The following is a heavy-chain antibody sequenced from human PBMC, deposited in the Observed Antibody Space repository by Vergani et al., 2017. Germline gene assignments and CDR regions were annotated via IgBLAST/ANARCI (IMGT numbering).Heavy chain of an antibody. Sequence: EVQLVESGGDFVQPGGSLTLSCAASGFNVGHYWMSWVRQAPGKGLEWVANIKEDGTEKYYLDSVKGRFTISRDIAKNSLYLQMNSLRAEDTAVYYCARDRGDCSGGSCFHDAFDIWGQGTMVTVSS. CDR1: GFNVGHYW. CDR2: IKEDGTEK. D-gene: IGHD2-15*01. V-gene: IGHV3-7*01. J-gene: IGHJ3*02. CDR3: ARDRGDCSGGSCFHDAFDI.